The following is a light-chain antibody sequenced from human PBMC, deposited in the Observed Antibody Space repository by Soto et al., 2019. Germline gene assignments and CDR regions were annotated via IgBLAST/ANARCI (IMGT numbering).Light chain of an antibody. J-gene: IGKJ3*01. CDR1: QSVSSRY. Sequence: EIVLTQSPGTLSLSPGGRATLSCRASQSVSSRYLAWYQQKPGQAPRLLIYGASSRATGIPDRFSGSGSGTDFTLTISGLVPEDFAVYYCQQYDSSPFFTFGPGTKVEIK. CDR2: GAS. CDR3: QQYDSSPFFT. V-gene: IGKV3-20*01.